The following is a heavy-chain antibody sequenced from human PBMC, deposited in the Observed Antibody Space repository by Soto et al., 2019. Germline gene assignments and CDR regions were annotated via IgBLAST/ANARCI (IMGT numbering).Heavy chain of an antibody. Sequence: ASVKVSCKASGYTFTSYDINWVRQATGQGLEWMGWMNPNSGNTGYAQKFQGRVTMTRNTSISTAYMELRSLRSDDTAVYYCAISKGYGSPVPLWGQGTMVTVSS. V-gene: IGHV1-8*01. D-gene: IGHD6-25*01. CDR1: GYTFTSYD. CDR3: AISKGYGSPVPL. J-gene: IGHJ3*01. CDR2: MNPNSGNT.